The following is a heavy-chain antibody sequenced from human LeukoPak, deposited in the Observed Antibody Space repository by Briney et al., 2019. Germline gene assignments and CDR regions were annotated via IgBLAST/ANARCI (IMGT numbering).Heavy chain of an antibody. Sequence: SETLSLTCAVYGGSFSGYYWSWIRQPPGKGLEWIGEINHSGSTNYNPSLKSRVTISVDTSKNQFSLKLSSVTAADTAVYYCARVFRSRDGYNREFDYWGQGTLVTVSS. CDR1: GGSFSGYY. CDR3: ARVFRSRDGYNREFDY. V-gene: IGHV4-34*01. D-gene: IGHD5-24*01. J-gene: IGHJ4*02. CDR2: INHSGST.